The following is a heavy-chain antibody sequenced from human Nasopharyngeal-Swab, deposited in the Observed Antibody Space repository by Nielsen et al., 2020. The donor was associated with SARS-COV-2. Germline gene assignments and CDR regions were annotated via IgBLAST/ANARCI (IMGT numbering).Heavy chain of an antibody. Sequence: IRQPPGKGLEWVAIIWYDGGNKYFADSVKGRFTISRDNSKNTLYLQMNSLRAEDTAVYYCARDSDYYDGVALLWYFDYWGQGTLVTVSS. CDR3: ARDSDYYDGVALLWYFDY. CDR2: IWYDGGNK. V-gene: IGHV3-33*01. J-gene: IGHJ4*02. D-gene: IGHD3-22*01.